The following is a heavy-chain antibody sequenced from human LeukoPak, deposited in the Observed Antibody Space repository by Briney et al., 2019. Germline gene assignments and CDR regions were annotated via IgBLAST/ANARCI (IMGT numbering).Heavy chain of an antibody. J-gene: IGHJ1*01. CDR1: GFSFDRYE. D-gene: IGHD1-26*01. Sequence: PGGSLSLSCAASGFSFDRYEMNWVRRAPGRGLEWISYVSANGGTTYYAESVRGRFSISRDNTKTSLSLQMNSLRVEDTAVYYCAIGGEGIGTYFGHGGQGTRVTV. CDR3: AIGGEGIGTYFGH. V-gene: IGHV3-48*03. CDR2: VSANGGTT.